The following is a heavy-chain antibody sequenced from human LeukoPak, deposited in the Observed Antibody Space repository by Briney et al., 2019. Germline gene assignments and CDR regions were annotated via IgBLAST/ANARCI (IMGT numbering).Heavy chain of an antibody. J-gene: IGHJ4*02. Sequence: SETLSLTCTVSGGSISSSSYYSGWIRQPPGKGLEWIGSIYYSGSTHYNPSLKSPVTISVDTSKNQFSLKLSSVIAADTAVYYCARIHYGSGSSLLFDYWGQGTLVSVSS. CDR1: GGSISSSSYY. CDR2: IYYSGST. D-gene: IGHD3-10*01. CDR3: ARIHYGSGSSLLFDY. V-gene: IGHV4-39*01.